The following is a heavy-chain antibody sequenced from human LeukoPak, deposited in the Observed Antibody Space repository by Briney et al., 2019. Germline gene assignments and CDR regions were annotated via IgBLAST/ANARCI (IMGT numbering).Heavy chain of an antibody. J-gene: IGHJ4*02. V-gene: IGHV4-4*02. CDR3: AREGLRYFGYFDY. Sequence: SGTLSLTCAVSGGSISSSNWWSWVRQPPGKGLEWIGEIYHSGSTNYNPSLKSRLTISVDKSKNQFSLKLSSVTAADTAVYYCAREGLRYFGYFDYWGQGTLVTVSS. D-gene: IGHD3-9*01. CDR1: GGSISSSNW. CDR2: IYHSGST.